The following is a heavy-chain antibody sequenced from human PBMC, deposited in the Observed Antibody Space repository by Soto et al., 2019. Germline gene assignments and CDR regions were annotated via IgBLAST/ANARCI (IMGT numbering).Heavy chain of an antibody. CDR2: IIPIFGTA. D-gene: IGHD5-18*01. CDR3: ASDTAMATTPRY. J-gene: IGHJ4*02. Sequence: QVQLVQSGAEVKKPGSSVKVSCKASGGTFSSYAISWVRQAPGQGLEWMGGIIPIFGTANYAQKFQGRLTITAEESTSTAYMERSSLRSEDAAVYYCASDTAMATTPRYWGQGTLVTVSS. V-gene: IGHV1-69*12. CDR1: GGTFSSYA.